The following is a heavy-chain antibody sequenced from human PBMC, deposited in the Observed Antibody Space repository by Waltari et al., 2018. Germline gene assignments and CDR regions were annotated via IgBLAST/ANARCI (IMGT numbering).Heavy chain of an antibody. CDR2: MNRKSGNT. V-gene: IGHV1-8*01. D-gene: IGHD3-10*01. J-gene: IGHJ4*02. CDR3: ARGYPFSFDGSRTYYNVYDY. Sequence: QVQLVQSGAEVKKPGASRKVSCRASGYTFTSYYIHSVRQATGQGLEWMGWMNRKSGNTDYAQKFQGRVTMTRNTSISTAYMELSSLRSEDTAVYYCARGYPFSFDGSRTYYNVYDYWGQGTLVTVSS. CDR1: GYTFTSYY.